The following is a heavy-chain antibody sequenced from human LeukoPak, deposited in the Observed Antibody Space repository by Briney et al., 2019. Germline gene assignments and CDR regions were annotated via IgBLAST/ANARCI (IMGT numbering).Heavy chain of an antibody. J-gene: IGHJ4*02. V-gene: IGHV3-9*01. D-gene: IGHD6-19*01. CDR3: VRDSSGWLRGTFDY. CDR2: ISWNSEYR. CDR1: GFSFDKYA. Sequence: GRSLRLSCAASGFSFDKYAMHWVRRAPGEGLEWVSGISWNSEYRGYADSVKGRFTISRDNAKNSLYLQMNSLRVEDTALYYCVRDSSGWLRGTFDYWGQGTLVTVSS.